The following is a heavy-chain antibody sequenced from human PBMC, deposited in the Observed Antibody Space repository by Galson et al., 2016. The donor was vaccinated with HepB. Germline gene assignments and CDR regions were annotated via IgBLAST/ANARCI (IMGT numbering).Heavy chain of an antibody. CDR3: VKGGGYSSGWYKGAFDY. CDR2: ISGNGGST. CDR1: GFTFSLYA. D-gene: IGHD6-19*01. Sequence: SLRLSCAASGFTFSLYAMHWVRQAPGKGLEYVSAISGNGGSTYYADSVKGRFTISRDNSKNTLYLQMSSLRTEDTAVYYCVKGGGYSSGWYKGAFDYWGQGTTVTVSS. J-gene: IGHJ4*03. V-gene: IGHV3-64D*06.